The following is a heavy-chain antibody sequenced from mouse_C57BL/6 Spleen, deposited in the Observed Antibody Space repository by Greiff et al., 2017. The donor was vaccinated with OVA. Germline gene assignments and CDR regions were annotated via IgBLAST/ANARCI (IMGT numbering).Heavy chain of an antibody. CDR3: AREGTAQADYFDD. CDR1: GYTFTNYW. D-gene: IGHD3-2*02. V-gene: IGHV1-63*01. Sequence: QVQLKESGAELVRPGTSVKMSCKASGYTFTNYWIGWAKQRPGHGLEWIGDIYPGGGYTNYNEKFKGKATLTADKSSSTAYMQFSSLTSEDSAIYYCAREGTAQADYFDDWGQGTTLTGSS. J-gene: IGHJ2*01. CDR2: IYPGGGYT.